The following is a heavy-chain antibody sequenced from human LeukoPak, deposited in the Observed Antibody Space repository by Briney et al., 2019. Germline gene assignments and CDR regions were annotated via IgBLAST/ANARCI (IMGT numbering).Heavy chain of an antibody. CDR1: GFTVSGNY. V-gene: IGHV3-66*01. CDR3: ARDPGYGLGVDYGDY. J-gene: IGHJ4*02. Sequence: GGSLRPSCAASGFTVSGNYMSWVRQAPGKGLEWLSVIHRGGNTYYADSVKGRFTISRDSSKNTVFLQMDSLRAEDTAVYYCARDPGYGLGVDYGDYWGQGTPVTVSS. CDR2: IHRGGNT. D-gene: IGHD3-10*01.